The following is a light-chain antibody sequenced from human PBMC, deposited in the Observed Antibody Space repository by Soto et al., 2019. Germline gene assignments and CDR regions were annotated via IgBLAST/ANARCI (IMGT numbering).Light chain of an antibody. J-gene: IGLJ2*01. CDR1: SSDVGTHGY. CDR2: DVT. V-gene: IGLV2-8*01. Sequence: QSALTQPPSASGSPGQSVTISCTGTSSDVGTHGYVSWYQQHAGKAPKLMIYDVTKRPSGVPDRFSGSKSANTASLTVSGLQAEDEADEDSMGYAGGNMGGVGGGTKLTVL. CDR3: MGYAGGNMGG.